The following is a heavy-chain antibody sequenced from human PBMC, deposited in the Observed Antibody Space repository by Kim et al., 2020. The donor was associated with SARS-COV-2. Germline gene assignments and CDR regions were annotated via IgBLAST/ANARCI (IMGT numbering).Heavy chain of an antibody. CDR3: ASGRGYCSSTSCYNYYGMDV. D-gene: IGHD2-2*02. V-gene: IGHV1-8*01. CDR1: GYTFTSYD. J-gene: IGHJ6*02. CDR2: MNPNSGNT. Sequence: ASVKVSCKASGYTFTSYDINWVRQATGQGLEWMGWMNPNSGNTGYAQKFQGRVTMTRNTSISTAYMELSSLRSEDTAVYYCASGRGYCSSTSCYNYYGMDVWGQGTTVTVSS.